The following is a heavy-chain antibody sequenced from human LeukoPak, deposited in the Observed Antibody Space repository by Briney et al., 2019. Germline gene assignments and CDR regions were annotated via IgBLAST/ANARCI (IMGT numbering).Heavy chain of an antibody. CDR3: ARDRDYYDSSGSAKFFDY. CDR2: IIPIFGTA. D-gene: IGHD3-22*01. V-gene: IGHV1-69*13. Sequence: SVKVSCKASGYTFTSYAMNWVRQAPGQGLEWMGGIIPIFGTANYAQKFQGRVTITADESTSTAYMELSSLRSEDTAVYYCARDRDYYDSSGSAKFFDYWGQGTLVTVSS. J-gene: IGHJ4*02. CDR1: GYTFTSYA.